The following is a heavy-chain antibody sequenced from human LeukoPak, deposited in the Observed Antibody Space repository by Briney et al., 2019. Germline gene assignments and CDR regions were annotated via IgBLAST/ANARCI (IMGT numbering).Heavy chain of an antibody. CDR1: GFTFSSYG. J-gene: IGHJ4*02. V-gene: IGHV3-30*02. CDR3: AKGGMVTTHYFDY. CDR2: IRYDGSNK. Sequence: GGSLRLSCAASGFTFSSYGMHWVRQAPGKGLEWVAFIRYDGSNKYYADSVKGRFTISRDNSKNTLYLQMNSLRAEDTAVYYCAKGGMVTTHYFDYWGQGTLVTVSS. D-gene: IGHD4-11*01.